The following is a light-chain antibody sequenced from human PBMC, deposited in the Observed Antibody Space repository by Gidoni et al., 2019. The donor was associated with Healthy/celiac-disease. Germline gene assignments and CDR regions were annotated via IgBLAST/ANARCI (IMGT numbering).Light chain of an antibody. CDR3: QQYYSYPRT. V-gene: IGKV1-8*01. CDR2: AAS. Sequence: AIRVTQSTSSFSASTGDRVTIPCRVSQGISSYLAWYQQKPGKAPTLLIYAASTLQSAVPSRRCGSGSWTAFTLPTSCMQSEDFATYYCQQYYSYPRTFGPGTKVEIK. CDR1: QGISSY. J-gene: IGKJ1*01.